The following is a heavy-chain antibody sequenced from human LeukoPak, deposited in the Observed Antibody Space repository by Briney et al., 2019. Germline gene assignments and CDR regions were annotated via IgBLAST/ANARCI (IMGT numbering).Heavy chain of an antibody. Sequence: SVKVSCKASGYTFTSYGISWVRQAPGQGLEWMGGIIPIFGTANYAQKFQGRVTITTDESTSTAYMELSSLRSEDTAVYYCASASRWELLRYDYWGQGTLVTVSS. CDR1: GYTFTSYG. J-gene: IGHJ4*02. V-gene: IGHV1-69*05. CDR2: IIPIFGTA. D-gene: IGHD1-26*01. CDR3: ASASRWELLRYDY.